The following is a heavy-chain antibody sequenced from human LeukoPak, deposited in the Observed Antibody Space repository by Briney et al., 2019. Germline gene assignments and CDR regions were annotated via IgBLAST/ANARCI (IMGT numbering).Heavy chain of an antibody. CDR1: VGSFSGYH. D-gene: IGHD3-16*01. V-gene: IGHV4-34*09. Sequence: SQTLSLTCAVYVGSFSGYHWTWIRQSPGKGLEWIGEINHSGSTKYNPSLKSRVTISADTSKNQFSLKLSSVTAADTAVYYCARDGGYVIDYWGQGTLVTVSS. CDR2: INHSGST. J-gene: IGHJ4*02. CDR3: ARDGGYVIDY.